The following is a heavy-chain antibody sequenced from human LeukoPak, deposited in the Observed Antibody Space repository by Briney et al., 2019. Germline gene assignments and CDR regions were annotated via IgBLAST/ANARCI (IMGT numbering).Heavy chain of an antibody. CDR2: INHSGST. Sequence: TSETLSLTCAVYGGSFSGYHWSWIRQPPGKGLEWIGEINHSGSTNYNPSLKSRVTISVDTSKNQFSLKLSSVTAADTAVYYCARGFEDIVVVPAAFGLLYYFDYWGQGTLVTVSS. D-gene: IGHD2-2*01. J-gene: IGHJ4*02. CDR3: ARGFEDIVVVPAAFGLLYYFDY. V-gene: IGHV4-34*01. CDR1: GGSFSGYH.